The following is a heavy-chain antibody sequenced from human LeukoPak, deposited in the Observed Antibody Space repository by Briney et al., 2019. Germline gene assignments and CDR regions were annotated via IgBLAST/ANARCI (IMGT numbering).Heavy chain of an antibody. CDR2: ISSSGTTI. Sequence: TGGSLRLSCAASGFTFSSYDMNWVRQAPGKGLEWVSYISSSGTTIYYADSVKGRFIISSDNAKNSLYLQMNILRAEVTAVYYCARDSEPYCSSASCYERGFDYWGQGTLVTASS. J-gene: IGHJ4*02. D-gene: IGHD2-2*01. V-gene: IGHV3-48*03. CDR3: ARDSEPYCSSASCYERGFDY. CDR1: GFTFSSYD.